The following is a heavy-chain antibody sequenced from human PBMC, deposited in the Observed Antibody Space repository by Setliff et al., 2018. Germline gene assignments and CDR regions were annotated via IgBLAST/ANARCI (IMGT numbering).Heavy chain of an antibody. D-gene: IGHD5-18*01. CDR2: TIPMFGST. CDR1: GDSFNNYA. Sequence: ASVKVSCKASGDSFNNYAISWVRQAPGQGLEWMGGTIPMFGSTSYAQEFQGGVTIITDESTSTAYMELGSLRFEDTAVYYCAREGVDTRSSTDYRYYMDVWGKGTTVTVSS. CDR3: AREGVDTRSSTDYRYYMDV. J-gene: IGHJ6*03. V-gene: IGHV1-69*05.